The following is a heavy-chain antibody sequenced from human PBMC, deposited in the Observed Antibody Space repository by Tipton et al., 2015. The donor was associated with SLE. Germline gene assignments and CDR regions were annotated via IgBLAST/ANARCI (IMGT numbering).Heavy chain of an antibody. V-gene: IGHV4-34*01. D-gene: IGHD6-19*01. CDR1: GGSFSGYY. Sequence: TLSLTCAVYGGSFSGYYWSWIRQPPGKGLEWIGEINHSGSTNYNPSLESRVTISVDTSKNQFSLKLSSVTAADTAVYYCASWSPERTSGWSRFDYWGQGTLVTVSS. CDR2: INHSGST. J-gene: IGHJ4*02. CDR3: ASWSPERTSGWSRFDY.